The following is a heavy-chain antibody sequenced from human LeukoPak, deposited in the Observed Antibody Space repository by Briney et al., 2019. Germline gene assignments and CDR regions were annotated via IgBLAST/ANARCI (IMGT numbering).Heavy chain of an antibody. CDR2: ISYSGST. CDR3: ARGGSGYALNWFDP. D-gene: IGHD5-12*01. Sequence: ASETLSLTCTVSGGSIGSYYWSWIRQPPGKGLEWIGHISYSGSTNYNPSLKSRVTISVDTSKNQFSLKLSSVTAADTAVYYCARGGSGYALNWFDPWGQGTLVTVYS. V-gene: IGHV4-59*01. CDR1: GGSIGSYY. J-gene: IGHJ5*02.